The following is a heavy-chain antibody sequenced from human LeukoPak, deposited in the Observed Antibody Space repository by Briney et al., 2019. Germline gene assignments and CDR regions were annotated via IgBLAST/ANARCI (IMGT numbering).Heavy chain of an antibody. CDR2: TSTSGST. Sequence: SHTLSLTCTISGGSISSGSYYWSWIRQPAGKGLEWIGRTSTSGSTNYNPSLKSRVTISVDTSKNQFSLKLSSLTAADTAVYYCASRRGRYDYWGQGTLVTVSS. CDR1: GGSISSGSYY. CDR3: ASRRGRYDY. V-gene: IGHV4-61*02. D-gene: IGHD5-24*01. J-gene: IGHJ4*02.